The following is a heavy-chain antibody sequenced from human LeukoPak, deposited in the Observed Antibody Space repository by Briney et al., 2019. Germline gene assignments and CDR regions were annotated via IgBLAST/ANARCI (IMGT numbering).Heavy chain of an antibody. Sequence: SETLSLTCTVSGGSISSYSWSWIRQPPGKGLEWIGYIYHSGSAYYNPSLKSRVTISVDRSKNQFSLKLSSVTAADTAVYYCARVPEAGAFDYWGQGTLVTVSS. CDR2: IYHSGSA. D-gene: IGHD6-13*01. J-gene: IGHJ4*02. V-gene: IGHV4-30-2*01. CDR3: ARVPEAGAFDY. CDR1: GGSISSYS.